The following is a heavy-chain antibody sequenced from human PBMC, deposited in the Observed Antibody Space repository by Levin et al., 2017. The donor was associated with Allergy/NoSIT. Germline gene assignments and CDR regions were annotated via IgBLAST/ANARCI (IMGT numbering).Heavy chain of an antibody. D-gene: IGHD3-9*01. CDR1: TFLFSDYT. J-gene: IGHJ6*02. Sequence: GGSLRLSCAASTFLFSDYTMNWVRQAPGKGLEWVASISRRSSYIYYADSVKGRFTISRDNAKHSVSLQMNSLRAEDTAIYYCARGLKILTTGSLYHNAMDAWCQGTTVSVSS. V-gene: IGHV3-21*06. CDR3: ARGLKILTTGSLYHNAMDA. CDR2: ISRRSSYI.